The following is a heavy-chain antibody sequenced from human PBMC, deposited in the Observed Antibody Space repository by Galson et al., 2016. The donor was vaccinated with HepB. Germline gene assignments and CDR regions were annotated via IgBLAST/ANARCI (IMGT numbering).Heavy chain of an antibody. Sequence: SVKVSCKASGYTFTNYGIIWVRHAPGQGLEWMGWISAYNGNTNYAQKFQGRVTVTTDTSTSTAYLDLRSLGSDDTAVYYCARDLEWRDYDFWSRVQVGYFYYWGQGTLVTVSS. D-gene: IGHD3-3*01. CDR2: ISAYNGNT. CDR3: ARDLEWRDYDFWSRVQVGYFYY. V-gene: IGHV1-18*01. CDR1: GYTFTNYG. J-gene: IGHJ4*02.